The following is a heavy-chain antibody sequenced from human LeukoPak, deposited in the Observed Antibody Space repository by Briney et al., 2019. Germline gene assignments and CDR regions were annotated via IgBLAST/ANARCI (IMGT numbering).Heavy chain of an antibody. CDR1: GYTFTAYY. D-gene: IGHD4-11*01. CDR2: INPKSGNT. CDR3: ARGSVSTRPFDY. J-gene: IGHJ4*02. Sequence: ASVKVSCKASGYTFTAYYMHWVRQAPGQGLEWMGWINPKSGNTNYAQNLQGRVTMTTDTSTSTAYMELRSLRSNDTAVYYCARGSVSTRPFDYWGQGTLVTVSS. V-gene: IGHV1-18*04.